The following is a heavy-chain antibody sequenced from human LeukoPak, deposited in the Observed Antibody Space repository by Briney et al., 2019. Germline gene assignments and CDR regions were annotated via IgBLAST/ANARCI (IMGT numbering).Heavy chain of an antibody. J-gene: IGHJ3*02. CDR2: IYPGDSDT. CDR1: GYSLTTYW. CDR3: ARQADYYDSSGYRDAFDI. V-gene: IGHV5-51*01. D-gene: IGHD3-22*01. Sequence: GESLKISCKGSGYSLTTYWIAWVRQMPGKGLEWMGIIYPGDSDTRYSPSFQGQVTISADKSISTAYLQWSSLKASDTAMYYCARQADYYDSSGYRDAFDIWGQGTMVTVSS.